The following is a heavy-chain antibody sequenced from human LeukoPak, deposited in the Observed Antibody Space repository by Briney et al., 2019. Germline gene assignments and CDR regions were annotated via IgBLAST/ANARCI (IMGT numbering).Heavy chain of an antibody. J-gene: IGHJ6*03. Sequence: ASVKVSCKASGYTFITYGISWVRQAPGQGLEWMGWISAYNGNTNYAQKLQGRVTMTTDTSTSTAYMELRSLRSDDTAVYYCARLKMTTVTQPDMDVWGKGTTVTVSS. CDR2: ISAYNGNT. CDR3: ARLKMTTVTQPDMDV. D-gene: IGHD4-11*01. V-gene: IGHV1-18*01. CDR1: GYTFITYG.